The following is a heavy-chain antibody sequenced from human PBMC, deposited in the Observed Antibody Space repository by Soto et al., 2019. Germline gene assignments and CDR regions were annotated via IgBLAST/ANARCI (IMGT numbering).Heavy chain of an antibody. CDR1: GYTFTTHA. Sequence: ASVKVSCKASGYTFTTHAISWVRQAPGQGLEWMGWISTYNGNTNYAQKLQGRVTMTTDTSTSTAYMELRSLRSDDTAVYYCARVKDYGDYSYFDYWGQGTLVTVSS. CDR3: ARVKDYGDYSYFDY. J-gene: IGHJ4*02. D-gene: IGHD4-17*01. CDR2: ISTYNGNT. V-gene: IGHV1-18*01.